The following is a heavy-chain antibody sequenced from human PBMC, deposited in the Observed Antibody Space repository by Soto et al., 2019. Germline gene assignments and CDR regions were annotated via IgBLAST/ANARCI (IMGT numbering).Heavy chain of an antibody. V-gene: IGHV4-59*01. J-gene: IGHJ4*02. Sequence: QVQLQESGPGLVKPSETLTLTCTVSGDSFSDYYWNWIRQAPGKGLEWIGFVFHSSTTSYNPSLKTRVAISDDTSKRQFSLRLTSVTAADTAIYYCARGHYSSGWPIDHWGQGILGTVSS. CDR1: GDSFSDYY. D-gene: IGHD6-19*01. CDR2: VFHSSTT. CDR3: ARGHYSSGWPIDH.